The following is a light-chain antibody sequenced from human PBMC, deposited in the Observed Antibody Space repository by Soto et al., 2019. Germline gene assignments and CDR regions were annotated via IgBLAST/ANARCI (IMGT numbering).Light chain of an antibody. CDR1: SSNIGGNT. CDR2: TNN. Sequence: YALTPPPSVSGTPGQRVTISCSGGSSNIGGNTVNWYQQFPGTAPKLLIHTNNQRPSGVSDRFSGSKSGTSASLAISGLQSEDEADYYCASWDHSLNGLYVFGTGTKVTVL. CDR3: ASWDHSLNGLYV. J-gene: IGLJ1*01. V-gene: IGLV1-44*01.